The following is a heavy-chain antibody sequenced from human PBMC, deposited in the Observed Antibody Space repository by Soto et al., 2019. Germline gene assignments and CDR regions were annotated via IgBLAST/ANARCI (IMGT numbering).Heavy chain of an antibody. Sequence: TGGSLRLSCAASGFTFSSYAMSWVRLAPGKGLEYVSAISGNGGSTYYANSVKGRFTISRDNSKNTLYLQMGSLRAEDMAVYYCARGLHGDRTFDYWGQGTLVTVSS. V-gene: IGHV3-64*01. CDR3: ARGLHGDRTFDY. CDR2: ISGNGGST. CDR1: GFTFSSYA. J-gene: IGHJ4*02. D-gene: IGHD4-17*01.